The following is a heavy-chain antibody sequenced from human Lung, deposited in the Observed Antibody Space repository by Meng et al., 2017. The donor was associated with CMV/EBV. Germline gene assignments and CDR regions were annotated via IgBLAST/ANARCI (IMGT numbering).Heavy chain of an antibody. D-gene: IGHD2/OR15-2a*01. V-gene: IGHV1-69*04. Sequence: SVXVSXXASGGTFSSYTISWVRQAPGQGLEWMGRIIPILGIANYAQKFQGRVTITADKSTSTAYMELSSLRSEDTAVYYCARDARGGANRAPVDPWGQGSLVTVSS. J-gene: IGHJ5*02. CDR1: GGTFSSYT. CDR2: IIPILGIA. CDR3: ARDARGGANRAPVDP.